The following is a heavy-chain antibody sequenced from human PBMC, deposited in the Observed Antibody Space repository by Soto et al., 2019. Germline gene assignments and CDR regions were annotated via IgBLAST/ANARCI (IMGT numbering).Heavy chain of an antibody. Sequence: QVQLVQSGAEVKKPGSSVTVSCKASGGTFSSYTISWVRQAPGQGLEWMGGIIPIFGTANYAQKFQGRVTITADESTSTAYMELSSLRSEDTAVYDCARGNQRCLRWWYFDLWGRGTLVTVSS. CDR1: GGTFSSYT. J-gene: IGHJ2*01. D-gene: IGHD5-12*01. CDR2: IIPIFGTA. CDR3: ARGNQRCLRWWYFDL. V-gene: IGHV1-69*12.